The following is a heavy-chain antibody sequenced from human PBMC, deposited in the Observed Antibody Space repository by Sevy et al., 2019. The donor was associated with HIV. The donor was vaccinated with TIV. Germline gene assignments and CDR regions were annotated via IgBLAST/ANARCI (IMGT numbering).Heavy chain of an antibody. V-gene: IGHV6-1*01. Sequence: SQTLSLTCAISGDSVSSNSAAWNWIRQSPSRGLEWLGRTYYRSKWYNDYAVSVKSRITINPDTSKNQFSLQLNSVTPEDTAVYYCARGVAKYYDGSGSAYDAFDIWGQGTMVTVSS. D-gene: IGHD3-10*01. J-gene: IGHJ3*02. CDR3: ARGVAKYYDGSGSAYDAFDI. CDR2: TYYRSKWYN. CDR1: GDSVSSNSAA.